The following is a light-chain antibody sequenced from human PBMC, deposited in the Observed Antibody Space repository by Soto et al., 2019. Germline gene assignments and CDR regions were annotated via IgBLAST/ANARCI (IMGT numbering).Light chain of an antibody. Sequence: IVLTQSPGTLSLSPGERATLSCRASQSVSSTYIAWYQQNPGQAPRLLIYGASSRATGIPDRFSGSGSGTDSTLTISRLEPEDFAVYFCQQYGRSPPFTFGQGTKVDIK. V-gene: IGKV3-20*01. CDR2: GAS. CDR1: QSVSSTY. CDR3: QQYGRSPPFT. J-gene: IGKJ2*01.